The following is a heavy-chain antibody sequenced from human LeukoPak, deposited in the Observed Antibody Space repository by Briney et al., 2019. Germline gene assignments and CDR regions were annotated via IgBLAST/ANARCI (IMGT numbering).Heavy chain of an antibody. CDR1: GFTLSSYN. CDR2: ISSSGTYI. D-gene: IGHD3-10*01. J-gene: IGHJ4*02. CDR3: ARGADYGSGSYYRDY. V-gene: IGHV3-21*01. Sequence: GGSPRLSCAASGFTLSSYNMNWVRQAPGKGLEWVSSISSSGTYIYYADSVKGRFSISRDNAKNSLYLQMNSLRADDTAVYYCARGADYGSGSYYRDYWGQGTLVTVSS.